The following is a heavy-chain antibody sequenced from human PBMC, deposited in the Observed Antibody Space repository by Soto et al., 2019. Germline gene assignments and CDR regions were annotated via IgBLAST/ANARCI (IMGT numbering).Heavy chain of an antibody. J-gene: IGHJ3*02. Sequence: EVQLLESGGGLVQPGGSLRLSCAASGFTFGSYAMNWVRQAPGKGLDWVSTISGGGDGTYYADSVKGRFTIARDNYKNTLYLQMNSLRAEDTAVYYCAKKGLGSLKTYCGGGSGHYACDIWGQGTMVTVSS. CDR3: AKKGLGSLKTYCGGGSGHYACDI. CDR1: GFTFGSYA. V-gene: IGHV3-23*01. D-gene: IGHD2-15*01. CDR2: ISGGGDGT.